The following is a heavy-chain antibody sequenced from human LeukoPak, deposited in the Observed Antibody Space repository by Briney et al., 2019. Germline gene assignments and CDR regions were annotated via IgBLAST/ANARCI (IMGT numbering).Heavy chain of an antibody. CDR1: GGSISSSSYY. Sequence: SETLSLTCTVSGGSISSSSYYWGWIRQPPGKGLEWLGSIYYSGGTYYNPSLKSRGTISVDTSKNQFSLKLTSVTAAHTAAHYGARRTITLYRSGWYSDYWGQGTLVSVSS. D-gene: IGHD6-19*01. CDR3: ARRTITLYRSGWYSDY. CDR2: IYYSGGT. J-gene: IGHJ4*02. V-gene: IGHV4-39*01.